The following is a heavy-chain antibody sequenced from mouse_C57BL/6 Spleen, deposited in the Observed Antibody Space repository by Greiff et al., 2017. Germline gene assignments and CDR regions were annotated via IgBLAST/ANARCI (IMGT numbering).Heavy chain of an antibody. CDR1: GYTFTSYW. D-gene: IGHD2-1*01. J-gene: IGHJ4*01. CDR2: IHPSDSDT. V-gene: IGHV1-74*01. Sequence: QVQLQQPGAELVKPGASVKVSCKASGYTFTSYWMHWVKQRPGQGLEWIGKIHPSDSDTNYNQKFKGKATFTVDKSSSTAYMQPSSLTSEDSAVYYCAIPIYYGSLYAMDYWGQGTSGTGSS. CDR3: AIPIYYGSLYAMDY.